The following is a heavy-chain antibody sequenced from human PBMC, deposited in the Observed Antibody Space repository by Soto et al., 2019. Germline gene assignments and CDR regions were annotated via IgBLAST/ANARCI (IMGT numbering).Heavy chain of an antibody. CDR2: IYWNDDK. CDR3: AHNMAYYDFWSGLGSYWFDP. Sequence: SGPTLVNPTQTLTLTCTFSGFSLSTSGVGVGWIRQPPGKALEWLALIYWNDDKRYSPSLKSRLTITKDTSKNQVVLTMTNMDPVDTATYYCAHNMAYYDFWSGLGSYWFDPWGQGTLVTSPQ. J-gene: IGHJ5*02. V-gene: IGHV2-5*01. CDR1: GFSLSTSGVG. D-gene: IGHD3-3*01.